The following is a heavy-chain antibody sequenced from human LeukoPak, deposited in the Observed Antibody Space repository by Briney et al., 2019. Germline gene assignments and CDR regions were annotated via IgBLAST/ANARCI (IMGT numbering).Heavy chain of an antibody. J-gene: IGHJ3*02. V-gene: IGHV3-48*04. CDR1: GFTFSSYS. D-gene: IGHD3-22*01. Sequence: GGSLRLSCAASGFTFSSYSMNWVRQAPGKGLEWVSYISSSSHIIYYADSVKRRFTISRDNAKNSLYLQLNSLRAEDTAVYYCARDLPITMIVGDAFDIWGQGTMVTVSS. CDR2: ISSSSHII. CDR3: ARDLPITMIVGDAFDI.